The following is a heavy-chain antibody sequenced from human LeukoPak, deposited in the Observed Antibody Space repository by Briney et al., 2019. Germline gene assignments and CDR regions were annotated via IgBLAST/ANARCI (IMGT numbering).Heavy chain of an antibody. Sequence: PGGSLRLSCAASGFTFSSYGMHWVRQAPGKGPDWVAVISYDGSNKYYADSVKGRFTISRDNSKNTLFLQMNSLRAEDTAVYYCAKGSNRGVATIDYWGQGTLVTVSS. J-gene: IGHJ4*02. CDR3: AKGSNRGVATIDY. CDR1: GFTFSSYG. CDR2: ISYDGSNK. V-gene: IGHV3-30*18. D-gene: IGHD5-12*01.